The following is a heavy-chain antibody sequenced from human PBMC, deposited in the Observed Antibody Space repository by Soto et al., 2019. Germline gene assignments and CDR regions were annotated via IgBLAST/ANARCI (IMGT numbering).Heavy chain of an antibody. CDR3: ASQPSSYYYDGWDY. CDR2: IYPGDSDT. V-gene: IGHV5-51*01. CDR1: GYSITSYW. Sequence: GESLNISCKGSGYSITSYWSGLVRQMPGKGVEWMGIIYPGDSDTRYSPSFQGQVTISAEKSISTAYLQWSSLKASDTAMYFWASQPSSYYYDGWDYLGQGTLVTGPS. J-gene: IGHJ4*02. D-gene: IGHD3-22*01.